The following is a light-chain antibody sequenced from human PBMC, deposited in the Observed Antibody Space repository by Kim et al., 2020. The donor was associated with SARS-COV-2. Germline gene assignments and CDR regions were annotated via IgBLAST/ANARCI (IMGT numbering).Light chain of an antibody. CDR1: QSVSSSY. CDR2: GAS. V-gene: IGKV3D-7*01. CDR3: QQDYNSGT. Sequence: PGERVTLSCRASQSVSSSYLTWYQQKPGQAPRLLIYGASTRATGIPARFSGSGSGTDFTLTISSLQPEDFAVHYCQQDYNSGTFGQGTKVDI. J-gene: IGKJ1*01.